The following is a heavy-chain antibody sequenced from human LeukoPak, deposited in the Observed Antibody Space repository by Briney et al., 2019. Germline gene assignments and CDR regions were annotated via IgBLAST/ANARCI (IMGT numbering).Heavy chain of an antibody. Sequence: PGGSLRLSCAASGFTFSSYAMHWVRQAPGKGLEWVAVISYDGSNKYYADSVKGRFTISRDNSKNTLYLQMNSLRAEDTAVYYCARDGYTPDPLYWGQGTLLTVSS. J-gene: IGHJ4*02. CDR2: ISYDGSNK. V-gene: IGHV3-30-3*01. CDR3: ARDGYTPDPLY. CDR1: GFTFSSYA. D-gene: IGHD5-24*01.